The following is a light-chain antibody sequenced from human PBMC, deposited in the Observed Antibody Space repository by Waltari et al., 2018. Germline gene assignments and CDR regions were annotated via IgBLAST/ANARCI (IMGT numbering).Light chain of an antibody. J-gene: IGLJ2*01. V-gene: IGLV1-36*01. CDR2: YDH. CDR1: RSNIGTNV. Sequence: QSVLTQPPSVSEAPRQRVTISCSGSRSNIGTNVANWYQQLPGKAPKLLIYYDHLLPSGVSDRFSGSKSGTSASLAISGLQSEDEADYYCSAWDDSLNGPVFGGGTKLTIL. CDR3: SAWDDSLNGPV.